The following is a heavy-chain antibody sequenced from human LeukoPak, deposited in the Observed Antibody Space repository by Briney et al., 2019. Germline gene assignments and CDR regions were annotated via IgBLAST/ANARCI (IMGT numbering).Heavy chain of an antibody. CDR1: GYSISSGYY. D-gene: IGHD3-9*01. J-gene: IGHJ3*02. CDR2: IYHSGST. V-gene: IGHV4-38-2*02. Sequence: PSETLSLTCTVSGYSISSGYYWGWIRQPPGKGLEWIGSIYHSGSTYYNPSLKSRVTISVDTSKNQFSLKLSSVTAADTAVYYCARERPLVGFDIWGQGTMVTVSS. CDR3: ARERPLVGFDI.